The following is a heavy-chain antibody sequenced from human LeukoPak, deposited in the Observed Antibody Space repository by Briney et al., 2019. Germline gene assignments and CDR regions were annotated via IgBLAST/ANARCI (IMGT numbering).Heavy chain of an antibody. CDR3: TTDGGYSSGWYFDY. CDR2: IKSKTDGGTT. D-gene: IGHD6-19*01. J-gene: IGHJ4*02. V-gene: IGHV3-15*01. Sequence: PGGSLRLSCAASGFTFSNAWMSWVRQAPGKGLEWVGRIKSKTDGGTTDYAAPVKGRFTISRDDSKNTLYLQMNSLKTEDIAVYYRTTDGGYSSGWYFDYWGQGTLVTVSS. CDR1: GFTFSNAW.